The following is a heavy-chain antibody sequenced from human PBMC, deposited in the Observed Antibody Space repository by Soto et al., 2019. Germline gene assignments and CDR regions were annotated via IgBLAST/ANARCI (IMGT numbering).Heavy chain of an antibody. CDR1: GFSLTTSGAG. J-gene: IGHJ4*02. CDR3: AHRGPYYDSRGWGYFDY. D-gene: IGHD3-22*01. Sequence: QITLTEFGPTLVKPTQTLTLTCSFSGFSLTTSGAGVGWIRQSPGKALEWLALIYWNDDKHYSPSLKSRLTITKATSNNQVFLTMTDMDPVDTATYYCAHRGPYYDSRGWGYFDYWGQGTLVTVSS. V-gene: IGHV2-5*01. CDR2: IYWNDDK.